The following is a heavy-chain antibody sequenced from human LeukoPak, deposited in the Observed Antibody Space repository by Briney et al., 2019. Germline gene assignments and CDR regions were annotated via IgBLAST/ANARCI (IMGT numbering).Heavy chain of an antibody. J-gene: IGHJ4*02. CDR1: GFTFSSYA. CDR2: ISGSGGST. CDR3: AKAKGYSYGRLDY. V-gene: IGHV3-23*01. D-gene: IGHD5-18*01. Sequence: QAGGSLRLSCAASGFTFSSYAMSWVRQAPGKGLEWVSAISGSGGSTYYADSVKGRFTISRDNSKNTLYLQMNSLRAEDTAVYYCAKAKGYSYGRLDYWGQGTLVTVSS.